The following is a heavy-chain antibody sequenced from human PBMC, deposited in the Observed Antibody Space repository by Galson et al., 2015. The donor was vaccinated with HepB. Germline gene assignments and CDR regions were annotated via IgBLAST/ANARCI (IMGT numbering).Heavy chain of an antibody. Sequence: SLRLSCAASGFTFSNFGMHWVRQAPGKGLEWVATIWYEGINKDYADSVKGRFSISRENSKNTLYLQMNSLRAEDTAVYYCARVVHDSSGYVDHWGQGTLVTVSS. CDR3: ARVVHDSSGYVDH. J-gene: IGHJ4*02. V-gene: IGHV3-33*01. CDR1: GFTFSNFG. CDR2: IWYEGINK. D-gene: IGHD3-22*01.